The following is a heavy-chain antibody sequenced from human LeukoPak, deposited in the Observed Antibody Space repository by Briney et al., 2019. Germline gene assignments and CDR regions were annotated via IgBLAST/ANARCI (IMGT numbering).Heavy chain of an antibody. Sequence: PSETLSLTCTVSGGSISSNNYYWGWIRQPPGKGLEWIGYIYYSGSTNYNPSLKSRVTISVDTSKNQFSLKLSSVTAADTAVYYCARLGGQWRLDYWGQGTLVTVSS. D-gene: IGHD6-19*01. CDR3: ARLGGQWRLDY. V-gene: IGHV4-61*05. CDR2: IYYSGST. J-gene: IGHJ4*02. CDR1: GGSISSNNYY.